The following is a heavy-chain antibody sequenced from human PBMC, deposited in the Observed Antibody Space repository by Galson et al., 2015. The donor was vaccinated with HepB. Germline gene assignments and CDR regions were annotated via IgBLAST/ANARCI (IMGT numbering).Heavy chain of an antibody. CDR2: ITSSRSYI. J-gene: IGHJ3*02. CDR3: ARDSYYDILTGYLNSRNAFDI. CDR1: GFTFSSYS. D-gene: IGHD3-9*01. V-gene: IGHV3-21*01. Sequence: SLRLSCAASGFTFSSYSMNWVRQAPGKGLEWVSSITSSRSYIYYADSVKGRFTISRDNAKNSLYLQMNSLRAEDTAVYYCARDSYYDILTGYLNSRNAFDIWGQGTMVTVSS.